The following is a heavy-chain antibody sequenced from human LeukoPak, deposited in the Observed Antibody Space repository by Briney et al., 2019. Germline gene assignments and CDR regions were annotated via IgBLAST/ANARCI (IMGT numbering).Heavy chain of an antibody. J-gene: IGHJ4*02. V-gene: IGHV4-59*01. Sequence: PSETLSLTCTVSGGSISSYYWSWIRQPPGKGLEWIGYIYYSGTTTYNPSLNSRVTISVDTSKNQFSLKLNSVTAADSAVYYCARDGTTAGNFFDYWGQGTPVTVSS. CDR3: ARDGTTAGNFFDY. D-gene: IGHD6-13*01. CDR2: IYYSGTT. CDR1: GGSISSYY.